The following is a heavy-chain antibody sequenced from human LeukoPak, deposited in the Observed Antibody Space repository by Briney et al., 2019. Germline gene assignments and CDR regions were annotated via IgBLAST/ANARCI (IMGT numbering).Heavy chain of an antibody. V-gene: IGHV1-8*02. Sequence: ASVTVSCKASGGTFSSYAISWVRQAPGQGLEWMGWMNPNSGNTGYAQRFQGRVTMTRNTSISTAYMELSSLRSEDTAVYYCARAGQWLVEERGAFDGDIWGQGTMVTVSS. CDR1: GGTFSSYA. CDR3: ARAGQWLVEERGAFDGDI. D-gene: IGHD6-19*01. CDR2: MNPNSGNT. J-gene: IGHJ3*02.